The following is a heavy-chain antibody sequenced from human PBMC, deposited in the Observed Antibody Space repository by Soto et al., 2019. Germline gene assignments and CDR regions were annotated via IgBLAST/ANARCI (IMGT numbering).Heavy chain of an antibody. CDR3: TRGPRSTSTGTGAF. Sequence: PGESLKISCAASGFTFSMYWMHWVRQVPGKGPEWVSRINDDGISTNYADSVKGRFTISRDNAKNTLYLQMNALRVEDTAVYYCTRGPRSTSTGTGAFWGQGTLVTV. V-gene: IGHV3-74*01. J-gene: IGHJ4*02. D-gene: IGHD1-1*01. CDR1: GFTFSMYW. CDR2: INDDGIST.